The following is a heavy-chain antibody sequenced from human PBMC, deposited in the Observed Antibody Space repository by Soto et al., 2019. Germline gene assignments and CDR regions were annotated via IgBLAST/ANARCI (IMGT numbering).Heavy chain of an antibody. J-gene: IGHJ6*02. CDR1: CGSVSSGGSY. CDR2: IFYSGST. V-gene: IGHV4-61*08. D-gene: IGHD3-10*01. Sequence: SETLSLTCTVSCGSVSSGGSYWSWIRQPAGKVLEWIGYIFYSGSTNYNPSLKSRVTISVDTSRNQFSLNLISVTAADTAVYYCARVSRGSNYYYGMDVWGQGTTVTVSS. CDR3: ARVSRGSNYYYGMDV.